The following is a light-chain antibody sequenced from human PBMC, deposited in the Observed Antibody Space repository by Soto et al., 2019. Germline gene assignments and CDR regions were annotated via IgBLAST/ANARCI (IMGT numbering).Light chain of an antibody. CDR1: SSNIGAGYD. Sequence: QPVLTQPPSVSGAPGQRVTISCTGSSSNIGAGYDVHWYQQVPGTAPKLLIYSNTNRPSGVPDRFSGSKSGTSASLAITGLQAEDEADYYCQSYDRSLSVVFGGGTKVTVL. CDR3: QSYDRSLSVV. J-gene: IGLJ2*01. V-gene: IGLV1-40*01. CDR2: SNT.